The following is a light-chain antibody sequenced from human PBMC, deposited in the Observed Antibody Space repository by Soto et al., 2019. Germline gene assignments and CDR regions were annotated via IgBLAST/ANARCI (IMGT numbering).Light chain of an antibody. V-gene: IGKV1-39*01. J-gene: IGKJ1*01. CDR2: GAS. CDR3: QQSYSILWT. Sequence: DIQMTQSPSSLSASVGDRVTVTCRASQSISSYLNWYQQKPGKAPNLLIYGASTLQSGVPTRFSGSGSGTDFTLTISSLQAEDFATYYCQQSYSILWTFGQGTKVHIK. CDR1: QSISSY.